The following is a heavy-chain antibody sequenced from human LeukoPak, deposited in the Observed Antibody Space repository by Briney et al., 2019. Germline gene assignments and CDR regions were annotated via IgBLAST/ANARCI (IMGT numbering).Heavy chain of an antibody. CDR2: ISATGGST. Sequence: GGSLRLSCAASGFTFSSYAMSWVRQAPGKGLEWVSSISATGGSTYYADSVKGRFTISRDNSKNTLYLQMNSLRTEDTAVYYCAKGFIGDCCGGSCSTFDYWGQGTLVTVSS. CDR1: GFTFSSYA. D-gene: IGHD2-15*01. J-gene: IGHJ4*02. V-gene: IGHV3-23*01. CDR3: AKGFIGDCCGGSCSTFDY.